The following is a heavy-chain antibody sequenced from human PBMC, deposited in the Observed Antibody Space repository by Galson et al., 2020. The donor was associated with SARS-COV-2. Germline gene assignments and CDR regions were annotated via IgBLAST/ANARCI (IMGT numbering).Heavy chain of an antibody. CDR1: GFTFSSYG. CDR2: IWYDGSNK. D-gene: IGHD3-9*01. V-gene: IGHV3-33*01. Sequence: GESLKISCAASGFTFSSYGMHWVRQAPGKGLEWVAVIWYDGSNKYYADSVKGRFTISRDNSKNTLYLQMNSLGAEDTAVYYCARALGITIVYYYYYGMDVWGQGTTVTVSS. CDR3: ARALGITIVYYYYYGMDV. J-gene: IGHJ6*02.